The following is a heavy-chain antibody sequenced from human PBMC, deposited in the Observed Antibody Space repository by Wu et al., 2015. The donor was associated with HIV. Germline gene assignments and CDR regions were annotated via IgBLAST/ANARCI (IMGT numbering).Heavy chain of an antibody. D-gene: IGHD3-10*01. CDR1: GYTFTSYY. Sequence: QVQLVQSGAEVKKPGASVKVSCKASGYTFTSYYMHWVRQAPGQGLEWMGIINPSGGSTSYAQKFQGRVTMTRDTSTSTVYMELSSLRSEDTAVYYCARRGSWGDHTNMIRGGLDVVGPRDHGHRLL. J-gene: IGHJ6*02. V-gene: IGHV1-46*01. CDR3: ARRGSWGDHTNMIRGGLDV. CDR2: INPSGGST.